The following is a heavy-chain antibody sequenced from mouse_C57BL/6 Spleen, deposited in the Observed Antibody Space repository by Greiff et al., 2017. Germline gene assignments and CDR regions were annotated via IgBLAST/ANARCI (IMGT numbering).Heavy chain of an antibody. CDR1: GYSITSGYY. J-gene: IGHJ4*01. CDR2: ISYDGSN. Sequence: EVKLQESGPGLVKPSQSLSLTCSVTGYSITSGYYWNWIRQFPGNKLEWMGYISYDGSNNYNPSLKNRISITRDTSKNQFFLKLNSVTTEDTATYYCARDGKGPYAMDYWGQGTSVTVSS. CDR3: ARDGKGPYAMDY. V-gene: IGHV3-6*01.